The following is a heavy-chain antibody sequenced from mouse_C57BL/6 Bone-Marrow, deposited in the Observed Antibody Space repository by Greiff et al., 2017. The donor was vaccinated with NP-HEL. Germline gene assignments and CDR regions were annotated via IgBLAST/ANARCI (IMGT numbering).Heavy chain of an antibody. D-gene: IGHD1-1*01. V-gene: IGHV8-12*01. J-gene: IGHJ1*03. CDR1: GFSLSTSGMG. CDR3: ARLITTVVAHWYFDV. Sequence: QVTLKESGPGILQSSQTLSLTCSFSGFSLSTSGMGVSWIRQPSGKGLEWLAPIYWDDDKRYNPSLKSRLTISKDTSRNQVFLKITSVDTADTATYYCARLITTVVAHWYFDVWGTGTTVTVSS. CDR2: IYWDDDK.